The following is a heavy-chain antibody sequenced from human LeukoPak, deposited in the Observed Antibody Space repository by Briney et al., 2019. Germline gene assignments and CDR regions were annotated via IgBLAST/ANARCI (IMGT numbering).Heavy chain of an antibody. Sequence: ASVKVSCKASGYTFTGYYMHWVRQAPGQGLEWMGWINPNSGGTNYAQKFQGRVTMTTDTSTSTAYMELRSLRSDDTAVYYCARDFSAMVRGVTIQYYFDYWGQGTLVTVSS. J-gene: IGHJ4*02. V-gene: IGHV1-2*02. CDR1: GYTFTGYY. CDR2: INPNSGGT. CDR3: ARDFSAMVRGVTIQYYFDY. D-gene: IGHD3-10*01.